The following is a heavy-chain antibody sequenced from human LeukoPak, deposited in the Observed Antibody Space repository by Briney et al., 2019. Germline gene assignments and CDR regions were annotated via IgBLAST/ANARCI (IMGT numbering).Heavy chain of an antibody. D-gene: IGHD5-24*01. CDR2: ISSSSSYI. J-gene: IGHJ4*02. CDR1: GFTFSSYS. V-gene: IGHV3-21*01. Sequence: GGSLRLSCAASGFTFSSYSMNWVRQAPGKGLEWVSSISSSSSYIYYADSVKGRSTISRDNAKKSLYLQMNSLRAEDTAVYYCARVGEKAFHLWPEIDYWGQGTLVTVSS. CDR3: ARVGEKAFHLWPEIDY.